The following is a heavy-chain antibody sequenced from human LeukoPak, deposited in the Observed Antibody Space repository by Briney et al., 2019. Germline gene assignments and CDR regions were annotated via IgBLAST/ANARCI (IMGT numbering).Heavy chain of an antibody. CDR2: INHSGST. V-gene: IGHV4-34*01. J-gene: IGHJ4*02. CDR3: ARSLRGKYGTDY. CDR1: GGSFSGYY. D-gene: IGHD3-10*01. Sequence: PSETLSLTCAVYGGSFSGYYWSWIRQPPGKGLEWIGEINHSGSTNYNPSLKSRVTISVDTSKNQFSLKLSSVTAADTAVYYCARSLRGKYGTDYWGQGTLVTVSS.